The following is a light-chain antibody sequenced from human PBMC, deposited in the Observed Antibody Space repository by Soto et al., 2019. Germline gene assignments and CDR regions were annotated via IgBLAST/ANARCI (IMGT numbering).Light chain of an antibody. V-gene: IGLV1-40*01. CDR3: QSYDSSLSGSKV. J-gene: IGLJ2*01. CDR1: SSNIGAGYD. Sequence: QSALTQPPSVSGAPGQRVTISCTGSSSNIGAGYDVHWYQQLPGTAPKLLIYGNSNRPSGVPDRFSGSKSGTSASLAITGLRAEDEADYYCQSYDSSLSGSKVFGGGTQLTVL. CDR2: GNS.